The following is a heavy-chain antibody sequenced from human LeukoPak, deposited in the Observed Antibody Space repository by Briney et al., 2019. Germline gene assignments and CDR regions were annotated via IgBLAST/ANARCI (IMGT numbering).Heavy chain of an antibody. V-gene: IGHV4-30-2*01. J-gene: IGHJ4*02. Sequence: SQTLSLTCAVPGGSISSGGYSWSWIRQPPGKGLEWIGYIYHSGSTYYNPSLKSRVTISVDRSKNQFSLKLSSVTAADTAVYYCARGGDFDYWGQGTLVTVSS. CDR2: IYHSGST. CDR1: GGSISSGGYS. D-gene: IGHD3-16*01. CDR3: ARGGDFDY.